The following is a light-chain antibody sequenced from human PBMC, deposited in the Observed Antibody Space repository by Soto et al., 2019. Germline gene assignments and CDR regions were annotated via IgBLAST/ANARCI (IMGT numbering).Light chain of an antibody. CDR2: GNS. J-gene: IGLJ2*01. Sequence: QYVLTQPPSVSGALGQRVTISCTGSSSNIGAGYDVHWYQQLPGTAPKILIYGNSNRPSGVPDRFSGSKSGTSASLAITGLQAEDEADYYCQSYDSSLSVVFGGGTKLTVL. V-gene: IGLV1-40*01. CDR1: SSNIGAGYD. CDR3: QSYDSSLSVV.